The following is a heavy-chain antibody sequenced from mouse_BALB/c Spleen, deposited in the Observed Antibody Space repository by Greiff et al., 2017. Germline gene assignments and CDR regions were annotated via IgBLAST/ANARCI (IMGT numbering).Heavy chain of an antibody. D-gene: IGHD1-2*01. CDR2: ISTYYGDA. CDR1: GYTFTDYA. CDR3: ARGSLLRLNY. J-gene: IGHJ2*01. V-gene: IGHV1S137*01. Sequence: QVQLQQSGAELVRPGVSVKISCKGSGYTFTDYAMHWVKQSHAKSLEWIGVISTYYGDASYNQKFKGKATMTVDKSSSTAYMELARLTSEDSAIYYCARGSLLRLNYWGQGTTLTVSS.